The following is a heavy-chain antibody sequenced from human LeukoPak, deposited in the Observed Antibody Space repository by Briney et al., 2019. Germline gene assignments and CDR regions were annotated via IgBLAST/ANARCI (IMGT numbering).Heavy chain of an antibody. V-gene: IGHV1-69*13. D-gene: IGHD4-17*01. J-gene: IGHJ6*02. CDR3: AFSAVTNYYYYYGMDV. CDR2: IIPIFGTA. Sequence: ASVKVSCKASGGTFSSYAISWVRQAPGQGLEWMGGIIPIFGTANYAQKFQGRVTITADESTSTAYMGLSSLRSEDTAVYYCAFSAVTNYYYYYGMDVWGQGTTVTVSS. CDR1: GGTFSSYA.